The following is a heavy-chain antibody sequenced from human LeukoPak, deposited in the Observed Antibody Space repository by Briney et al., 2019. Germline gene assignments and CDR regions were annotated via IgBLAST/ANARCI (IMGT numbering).Heavy chain of an antibody. D-gene: IGHD5-24*01. J-gene: IGHJ4*02. CDR3: ARGRERWLQSQPIQYYFDY. Sequence: ASVTVSCKASGGTFSSYAISWVRQAPGQGLEWMGGVIPIFGTANYAQKFQGRVTITADESTSTAYMELSNLRSEDTAVYYCARGRERWLQSQPIQYYFDYWGQGTLVTVSS. CDR2: VIPIFGTA. CDR1: GGTFSSYA. V-gene: IGHV1-69*13.